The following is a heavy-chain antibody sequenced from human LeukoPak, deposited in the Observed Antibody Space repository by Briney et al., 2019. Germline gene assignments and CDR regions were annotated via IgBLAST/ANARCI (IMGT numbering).Heavy chain of an antibody. CDR1: GDSVRNDDYY. CDR3: AGGPRQYYYSGSYHY. CDR2: IYSSGNT. V-gene: IGHV4-61*08. J-gene: IGHJ4*02. Sequence: SETPSLTCTVSGDSVRNDDYYWNWLRQPPGKGLEWIGYIYSSGNTNDDPSLRSRVTISLDTSKNQFALKLTSVTAADTAVYYCAGGPRQYYYSGSYHYWGQGTLVTVSS. D-gene: IGHD3-10*01.